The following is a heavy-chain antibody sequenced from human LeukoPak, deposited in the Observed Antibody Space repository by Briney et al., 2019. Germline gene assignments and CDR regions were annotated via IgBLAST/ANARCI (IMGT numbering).Heavy chain of an antibody. D-gene: IGHD4-17*01. Sequence: ASVKVSCKASGYTFTSYYMHWVRQAPGQGLEWMGLINPTGGSTGYAQKFQGRVTMTRDMSTSTDYMELRSLRSDDTAVYYCARDYGDPDYYYYYYYMDVWGKGTTVTVSS. CDR3: ARDYGDPDYYYYYYYMDV. V-gene: IGHV1-46*01. CDR1: GYTFTSYY. CDR2: INPTGGST. J-gene: IGHJ6*03.